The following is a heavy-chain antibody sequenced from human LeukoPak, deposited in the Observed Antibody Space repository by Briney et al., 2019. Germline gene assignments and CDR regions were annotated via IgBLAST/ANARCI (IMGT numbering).Heavy chain of an antibody. V-gene: IGHV4-59*01. CDR2: IYYSGST. Sequence: SETLSLTCTVSGGSISSYYWSWIRQPPGKGLEWIGYIYYSGSTNYNPSLKSRVTISVDTSENQFSLKLTSVTAADTAVYYCARLDSSSWFLKDDAFDIWGQGTMVTVSS. J-gene: IGHJ3*02. D-gene: IGHD6-13*01. CDR1: GGSISSYY. CDR3: ARLDSSSWFLKDDAFDI.